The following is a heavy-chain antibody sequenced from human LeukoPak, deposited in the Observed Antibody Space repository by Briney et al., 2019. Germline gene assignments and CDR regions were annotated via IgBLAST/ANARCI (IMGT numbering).Heavy chain of an antibody. CDR3: AKGHYYGSGSLDY. CDR1: GFTFSSYG. Sequence: SLRLSCAASGFTFSSYGMSWVRQAPGKGLEWVSAIGGRDGSTYYADSVKGRFTISRDNSKNTLYVQMNSLRAEDTAVYYCAKGHYYGSGSLDYWGQGTLVTVSS. D-gene: IGHD3-10*01. V-gene: IGHV3-23*01. J-gene: IGHJ4*02. CDR2: IGGRDGST.